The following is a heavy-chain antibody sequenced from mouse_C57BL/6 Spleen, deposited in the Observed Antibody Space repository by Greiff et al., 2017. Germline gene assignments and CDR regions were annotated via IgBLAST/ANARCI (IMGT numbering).Heavy chain of an antibody. CDR1: GYTFTDYY. CDR3: AREGDWYFDV. CDR2: INPNNGGT. V-gene: IGHV1-26*01. Sequence: EVKLLESGPELVKPGASVKISCKASGYTFTDYYMNWVKQSHGKSLEWIGDINPNNGGTSYNQKFKGKATLTVDKSSSTAYMELRSLTSEDSAVYYCAREGDWYFDVWGTGTTVTVSS. J-gene: IGHJ1*03.